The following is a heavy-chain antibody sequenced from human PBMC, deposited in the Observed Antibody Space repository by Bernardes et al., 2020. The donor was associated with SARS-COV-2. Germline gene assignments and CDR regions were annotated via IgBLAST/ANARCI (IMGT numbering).Heavy chain of an antibody. D-gene: IGHD3-3*01. CDR1: GLTFSLYA. J-gene: IGHJ6*02. V-gene: IGHV3-23*01. Sequence: GSLRLSCSASGLTFSLYAMGWVRQAPGRGLQWISSIVGSGETAFYADSVKGRFTISRDNSNNSLFLQMSGLTADDTAVYFCAKDDATHDFWSGGFDNYYPMGAWGQGTAVTVSS. CDR3: AKDDATHDFWSGGFDNYYPMGA. CDR2: IVGSGETA.